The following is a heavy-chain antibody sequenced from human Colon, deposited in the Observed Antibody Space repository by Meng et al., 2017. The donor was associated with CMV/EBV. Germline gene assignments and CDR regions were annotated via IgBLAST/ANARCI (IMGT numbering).Heavy chain of an antibody. CDR2: VYISGNT. J-gene: IGHJ4*02. D-gene: IGHD3-10*01. CDR1: GASITSYY. Sequence: QVQRRGSGPGLVKPSETLSLPGTVSGASITSYYWSWIRQPAGKGLEWIGRVYISGNTNYNPSLKSRVTMSIDTSKNQLSLNIRSVTAADTAVYYCARDSNLSGLAYWGQGTLVTVSS. V-gene: IGHV4-4*07. CDR3: ARDSNLSGLAY.